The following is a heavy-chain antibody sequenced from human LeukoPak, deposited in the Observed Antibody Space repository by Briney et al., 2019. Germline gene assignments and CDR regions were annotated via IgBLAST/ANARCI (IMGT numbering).Heavy chain of an antibody. Sequence: GASVKVSCKASGYTFINNWMHWVRQAPGQRLEWMGWINAGNGNTKYSQEFQGRVTITRDTSASTAYMELSSLRSEDMAVYYCARGSNYDTLKPPAWECDYWGQGTLVTVSS. J-gene: IGHJ4*02. CDR1: GYTFINNW. CDR2: INAGNGNT. V-gene: IGHV1-3*03. CDR3: ARGSNYDTLKPPAWECDY. D-gene: IGHD4/OR15-4a*01.